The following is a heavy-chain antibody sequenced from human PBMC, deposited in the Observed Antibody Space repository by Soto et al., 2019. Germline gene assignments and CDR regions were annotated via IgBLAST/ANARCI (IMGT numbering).Heavy chain of an antibody. D-gene: IGHD6-13*01. CDR3: ARVRAATGKRYWFDP. CDR1: GGSLRDYY. V-gene: IGHV4-34*01. CDR2: IDHSRST. J-gene: IGHJ5*02. Sequence: QVQLQQWGAGLLKPSETLSLTCAVYGGSLRDYYWSWIRQSPGKGLEWIGDIDHSRSTKYNPSLKSRVTMSVDTSKNQLSLMLTSVTAGDTAVYYCARVRAATGKRYWFDPWGQGTLVTVSS.